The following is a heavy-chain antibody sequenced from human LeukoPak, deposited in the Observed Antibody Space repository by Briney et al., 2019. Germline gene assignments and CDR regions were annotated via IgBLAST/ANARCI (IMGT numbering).Heavy chain of an antibody. J-gene: IGHJ6*03. D-gene: IGHD6-13*01. CDR3: ARDRIEQQRSLGRSTNYYSYSYIDV. CDR1: GFTFSSYG. CDR2: ISSNSSTI. V-gene: IGHV3-48*01. Sequence: GGSLRLSCAASGFTFSSYGIHWVRQAPGKGLEWVSYISSNSSTIYYADSVKGRFTISRDNAKNSLYVQMNSLRAEDTAVYYCARDRIEQQRSLGRSTNYYSYSYIDVWGKGTTVTVSS.